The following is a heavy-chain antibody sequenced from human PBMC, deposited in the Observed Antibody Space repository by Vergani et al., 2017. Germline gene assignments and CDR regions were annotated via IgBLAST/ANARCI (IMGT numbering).Heavy chain of an antibody. Sequence: QVQLVESGGGVVQPGRSLRLSCAASGFTFSSYAMHWVRQAPGKGLEWVAVISYDGSNKYYADSVKGRFTISRDNSKNTLYLQMNSLRAEDTAVYYCARATRLLLEAFDIWGQGTMVTVSS. CDR3: ARATRLLLEAFDI. V-gene: IGHV3-30-3*01. D-gene: IGHD2-21*02. CDR1: GFTFSSYA. CDR2: ISYDGSNK. J-gene: IGHJ3*02.